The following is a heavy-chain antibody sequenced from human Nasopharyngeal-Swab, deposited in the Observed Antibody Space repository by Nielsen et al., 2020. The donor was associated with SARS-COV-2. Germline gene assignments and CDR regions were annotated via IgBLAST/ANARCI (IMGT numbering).Heavy chain of an antibody. CDR1: GGTLTTYS. D-gene: IGHD6-6*01. V-gene: IGHV1-69*13. Sequence: SVKVSCKTSGGTLTTYSIAWVRQAPGQGLEWMGRIFPLYGSVDYAQRFQGRVTITADESTNTAHMELSSLRSEDTAMYYCARGIEYSSSSWFEYWGHGTLVTVSS. CDR2: IFPLYGSV. J-gene: IGHJ4*01. CDR3: ARGIEYSSSSWFEY.